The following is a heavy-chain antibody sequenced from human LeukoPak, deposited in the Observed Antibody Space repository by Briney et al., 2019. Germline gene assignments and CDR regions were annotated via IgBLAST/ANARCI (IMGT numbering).Heavy chain of an antibody. Sequence: GGSLRLSCAASGFTFDDYGMSWVRQAPGKGLEWVSGINWNGGSTGYADSVKSRFTISRDNAKNSLYLQMNSLRAEDTALYYCARRRYTHYFDYWGQGTLVTVSS. D-gene: IGHD2-2*02. CDR1: GFTFDDYG. CDR3: ARRRYTHYFDY. J-gene: IGHJ4*02. CDR2: INWNGGST. V-gene: IGHV3-20*04.